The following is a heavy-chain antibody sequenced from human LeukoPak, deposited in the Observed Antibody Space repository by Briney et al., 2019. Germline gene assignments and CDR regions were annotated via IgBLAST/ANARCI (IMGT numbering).Heavy chain of an antibody. Sequence: ASVKVSCKVSGNTLTEVSMHSVRQAPGKGLQWIGGFNPANGGKIYAQQFQGRVTMTEDTSTDTAYMELNSLRSEDTAVYYCVAERGRCGICHPYLDLWGRRTLVIVSS. J-gene: IGHJ2*01. V-gene: IGHV1-24*01. CDR3: VAERGRCGICHPYLDL. CDR2: FNPANGGK. D-gene: IGHD2-15*01. CDR1: GNTLTEVS.